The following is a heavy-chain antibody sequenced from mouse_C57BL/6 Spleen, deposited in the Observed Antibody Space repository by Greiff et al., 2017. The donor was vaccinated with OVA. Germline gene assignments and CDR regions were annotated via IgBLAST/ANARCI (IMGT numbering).Heavy chain of an antibody. Sequence: QVQLKESGPELVKPGASVKISCKASGYAFSSSWMNWVKQRPGKGLEWIGRIYPGDGDTNYNGKFKGKATLTADKSSSTAYMQLSSLTSEDSAVYFCARIYYGNYDAFAYWGQGTLVTVSA. J-gene: IGHJ3*01. V-gene: IGHV1-82*01. CDR1: GYAFSSSW. D-gene: IGHD2-1*01. CDR3: ARIYYGNYDAFAY. CDR2: IYPGDGDT.